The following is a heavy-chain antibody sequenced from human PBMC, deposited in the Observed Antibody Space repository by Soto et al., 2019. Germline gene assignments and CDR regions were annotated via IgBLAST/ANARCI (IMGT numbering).Heavy chain of an antibody. Sequence: GGSLRLSCAASGFTFDDYAMHWVRQAPGKGLEWVSYISWNSANIAYADAVKGRFTISRDNAKNSLYLQMNSLRPEDTAVYYCAKDYTVAGEYYGLDVWGQGTTVTVSS. CDR3: AKDYTVAGEYYGLDV. V-gene: IGHV3-9*01. J-gene: IGHJ6*02. CDR2: ISWNSANI. D-gene: IGHD6-19*01. CDR1: GFTFDDYA.